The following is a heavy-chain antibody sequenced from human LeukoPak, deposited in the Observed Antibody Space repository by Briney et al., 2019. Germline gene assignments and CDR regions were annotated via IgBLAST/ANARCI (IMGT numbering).Heavy chain of an antibody. CDR2: INPNSGGT. J-gene: IGHJ2*01. Sequence: VASVKVSCKASGYTFTGYYRHWVRQAPGQGLEWMGWINPNSGGTNYAQKLQGRVTMTTDTSTSTAYMELRSLRYDDTAVSYCARDNSDWYFDLWGRGTLVTVSS. CDR1: GYTFTGYY. V-gene: IGHV1-2*02. D-gene: IGHD2/OR15-2a*01. CDR3: ARDNSDWYFDL.